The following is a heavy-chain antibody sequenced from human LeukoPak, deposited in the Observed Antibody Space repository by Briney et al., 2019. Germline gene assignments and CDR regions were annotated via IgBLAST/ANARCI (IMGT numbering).Heavy chain of an antibody. V-gene: IGHV4-61*01. CDR3: ARDNTMLRGLWRADYYGMDV. CDR2: MFYRGST. Sequence: PSETLSLTCTVSGASVSSGSYSWNWIRQPPGKGLEWIGYMFYRGSTNYNPSLKSRVTISVDSSKNQFSLNLSSVTAADTAVYYCARDNTMLRGLWRADYYGMDVWGQGTTVTVSS. CDR1: GASVSSGSYS. D-gene: IGHD3-10*01. J-gene: IGHJ6*02.